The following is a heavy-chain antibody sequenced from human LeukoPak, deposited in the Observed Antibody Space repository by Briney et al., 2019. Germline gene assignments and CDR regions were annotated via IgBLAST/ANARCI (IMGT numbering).Heavy chain of an antibody. D-gene: IGHD4-17*01. V-gene: IGHV1-2*02. CDR2: INPNSGGT. Sequence: ASVKVSCKASGYTFTGYYMHWVRQAPGQGLEWMGWINPNSGGTNYAQKFQGRVTMTRDTSISTAYMELSRLRSDDTAVYYCARQLDGDYAFDIWGQGTMVTVSS. CDR1: GYTFTGYY. CDR3: ARQLDGDYAFDI. J-gene: IGHJ3*02.